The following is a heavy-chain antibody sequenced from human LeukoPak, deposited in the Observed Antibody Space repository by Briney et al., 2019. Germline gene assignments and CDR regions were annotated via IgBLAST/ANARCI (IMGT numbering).Heavy chain of an antibody. Sequence: GGSLRLSCAASGFSFSRYGMHWVRQASGKGLEWVALISYDGSNKYYADSVKGRFTISRDNSKNTLYLQMNSLRPEDTAVYYCEKGDPYGSGSYPVDYWGQGTLVTVSS. CDR2: ISYDGSNK. D-gene: IGHD3-10*01. CDR1: GFSFSRYG. V-gene: IGHV3-30*18. J-gene: IGHJ4*02. CDR3: EKGDPYGSGSYPVDY.